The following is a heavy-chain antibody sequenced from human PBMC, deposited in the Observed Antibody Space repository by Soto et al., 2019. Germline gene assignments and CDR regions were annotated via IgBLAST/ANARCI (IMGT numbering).Heavy chain of an antibody. CDR3: ARLPLRRTREDVDY. D-gene: IGHD4-17*01. J-gene: IGHJ4*02. CDR1: GGSISSSSYN. Sequence: QLQLQESGPGLVKPSETLPLTCSVSGGSISSSSYNWGWIRQPPGKGLEWIGRFYYGGSPYYHPSLKSRVTISVDTSKNQFSLNLNSVTAADTAVYYCARLPLRRTREDVDYWGQGTLVAVSS. CDR2: FYYGGSP. V-gene: IGHV4-39*01.